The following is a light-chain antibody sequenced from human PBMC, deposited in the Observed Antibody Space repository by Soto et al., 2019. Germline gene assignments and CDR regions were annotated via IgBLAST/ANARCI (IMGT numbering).Light chain of an antibody. CDR2: DTS. J-gene: IGKJ4*01. V-gene: IGKV3-11*01. CDR1: QSVANY. Sequence: EIELTQSPATLSLSPGERATLSCRASQSVANYLAWYQQTPGQAPRLLIYDTSKRATGIPARFSGSGSGTDFTLTINSLEPEDFAIYYCQQRSNWPLTFGGGTKVEIK. CDR3: QQRSNWPLT.